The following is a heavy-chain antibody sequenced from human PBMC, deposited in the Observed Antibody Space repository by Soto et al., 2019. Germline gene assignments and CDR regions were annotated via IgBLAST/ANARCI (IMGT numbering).Heavy chain of an antibody. Sequence: EVQLVESGGGLIQPGGSLRLSCVASGFTVSSSYMSWVRQAPGKGLEWVSVIYSGGSTYYADSVKGRFTISRDNSKNTVYLQMNSLRAEDTAVYYCAMTRTRYFDYGGQGTLVTVSS. J-gene: IGHJ4*02. CDR1: GFTVSSSY. CDR2: IYSGGST. D-gene: IGHD1-1*01. V-gene: IGHV3-53*01. CDR3: AMTRTRYFDY.